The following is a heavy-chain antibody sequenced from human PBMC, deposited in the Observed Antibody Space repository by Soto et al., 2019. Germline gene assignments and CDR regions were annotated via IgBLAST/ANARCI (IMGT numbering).Heavy chain of an antibody. Sequence: QVQLPESGPGLVKPSETLSLTCTVSGGSISSYYWSWIRQPPGKGLEWIGYIYYSGSTNYNPSLKSRVTISVDTSKNQFSLKLSSVTAADTAVYYCARRYGYAFDIWGQGTMVTVSS. D-gene: IGHD4-17*01. V-gene: IGHV4-59*01. CDR2: IYYSGST. J-gene: IGHJ3*02. CDR1: GGSISSYY. CDR3: ARRYGYAFDI.